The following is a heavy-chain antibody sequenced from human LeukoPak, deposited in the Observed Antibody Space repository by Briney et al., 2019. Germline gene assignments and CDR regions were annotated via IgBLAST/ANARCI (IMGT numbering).Heavy chain of an antibody. J-gene: IGHJ4*02. D-gene: IGHD6-25*01. CDR1: GDSLSINRAA. V-gene: IGHV6-1*01. CDR2: TYYRSKWYG. CDR3: ARGVAATGLDF. Sequence: SQTLSLTCALSGDSLSINRAAWNWIRRSPSRGLEWLGRTYYRSKWYGESGLSVKSQITINPDTSKNQFSLLLNSVTPDDTAAYYCARGVAATGLDFWGQGTLVTVSS.